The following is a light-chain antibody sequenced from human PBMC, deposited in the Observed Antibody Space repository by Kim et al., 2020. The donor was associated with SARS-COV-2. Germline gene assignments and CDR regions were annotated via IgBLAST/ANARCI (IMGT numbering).Light chain of an antibody. V-gene: IGKV3-20*01. J-gene: IGKJ2*01. CDR1: QSVSSNY. CDR2: GAS. CDR3: QQYGSSPYT. Sequence: SPGKRATLSCRASQSVSSNYFAWYQQKPGQAPRLLVYGASTRPAGIPDRFTGSGSGTDFTLTINRLEPEDFAVYYCQQYGSSPYTFGQGTKLEI.